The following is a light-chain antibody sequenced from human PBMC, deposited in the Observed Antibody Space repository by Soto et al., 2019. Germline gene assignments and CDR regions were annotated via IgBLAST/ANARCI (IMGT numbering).Light chain of an antibody. CDR1: QSVTSW. V-gene: IGKV1-5*01. CDR2: DAS. Sequence: DVQMTQSPSTLSASVGDRVTITCRASQSVTSWLAWYQQKPGKAPKVLIYDASSLESGVPSRFSGSGSGTEFTLTISSLHPDDFATYYCHHYNSYPGTFGQVTMVEIK. CDR3: HHYNSYPGT. J-gene: IGKJ1*01.